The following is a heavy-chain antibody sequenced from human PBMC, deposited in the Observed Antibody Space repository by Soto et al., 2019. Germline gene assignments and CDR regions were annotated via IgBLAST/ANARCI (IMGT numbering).Heavy chain of an antibody. V-gene: IGHV3-30-3*01. J-gene: IGHJ3*02. Sequence: QVQLVESGGGVVQPGRSLRLSCAASGFTFSSYAMHWVRQAPGKGLEWVAVISYDGSNKYYADSVKGRFTISRDNSKNTLYLQMNSLRAEDTAVYYCARESNAGGPDAFDIWGQGTMVTGSS. D-gene: IGHD4-4*01. CDR2: ISYDGSNK. CDR1: GFTFSSYA. CDR3: ARESNAGGPDAFDI.